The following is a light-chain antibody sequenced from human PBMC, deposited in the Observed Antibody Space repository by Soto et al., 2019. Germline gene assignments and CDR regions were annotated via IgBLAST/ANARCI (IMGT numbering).Light chain of an antibody. J-gene: IGLJ1*01. CDR2: EVS. V-gene: IGLV2-14*01. CDR1: SIAVGGYNY. CDR3: SSYTSSSTQV. Sequence: QSVLTQPASVSGSPGHSQTISCPGPSIAVGGYNYVSWYQQHPGKAPKLMIYEVSNRPSGVSNRFSGSKSGNTASLTISGLQAEDEADYYCSSYTSSSTQVFGTGTKVTVL.